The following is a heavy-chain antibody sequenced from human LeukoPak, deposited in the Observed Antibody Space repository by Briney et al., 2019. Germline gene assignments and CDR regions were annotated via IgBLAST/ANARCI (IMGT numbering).Heavy chain of an antibody. D-gene: IGHD3-10*01. CDR2: IKHDGSEA. Sequence: GGSLRLSCAASEFTFNRYWMSWVRQAPGKGLEWVANIKHDGSEAHYVDSVKGRFTISRDNAKNSLSLQMNSLNVDDTGVYFCTRDTLFGSGRTHLDFWSQGTLVSVSS. J-gene: IGHJ4*02. CDR3: TRDTLFGSGRTHLDF. V-gene: IGHV3-7*04. CDR1: EFTFNRYW.